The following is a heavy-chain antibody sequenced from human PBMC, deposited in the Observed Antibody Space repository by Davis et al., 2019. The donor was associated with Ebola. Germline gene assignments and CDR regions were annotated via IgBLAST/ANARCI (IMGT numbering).Heavy chain of an antibody. J-gene: IGHJ5*02. CDR2: IYYSGST. CDR1: GGSISSYY. D-gene: IGHD4-11*01. V-gene: IGHV4-59*01. Sequence: PSETLSLTCTVSGGSISSYYWSWIRQPPGKGLEWIGYIYYSGSTNYDPSLKSRVTISVDTSKNQFSLKLSSVTAADTAVYYCAGGYDYSLPNWFDPWGQGTLVTVSS. CDR3: AGGYDYSLPNWFDP.